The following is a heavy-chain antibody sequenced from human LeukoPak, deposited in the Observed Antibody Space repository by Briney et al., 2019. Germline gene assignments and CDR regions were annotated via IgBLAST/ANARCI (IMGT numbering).Heavy chain of an antibody. V-gene: IGHV3-74*01. CDR3: ARGGFGSGGSCPVDDYYYMDV. CDR2: INSDGSST. D-gene: IGHD2-15*01. CDR1: GFTFSNYW. Sequence: GGSLRLSCAASGFTFSNYWMHWVRQAPGKGLVWVSRINSDGSSTSYADSVKGRFTISRDNAKNTLYLQLNSLRAEDTAVYYCARGGFGSGGSCPVDDYYYMDVWGKGTTVTVSS. J-gene: IGHJ6*03.